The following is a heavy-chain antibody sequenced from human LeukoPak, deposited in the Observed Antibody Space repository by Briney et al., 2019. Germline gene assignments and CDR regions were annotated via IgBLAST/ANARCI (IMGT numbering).Heavy chain of an antibody. V-gene: IGHV4-34*01. J-gene: IGHJ4*02. Sequence: SETLSLTCAVYGGSFSGYYWSWIRQPPGKGLEWIGEINHSGSTNYNPSLKSRVTISVDTSKNQFSLKLSSVTAADTAVYYCASTYYYDSSGYYSVWGQGTLVTVSS. CDR3: ASTYYYDSSGYYSV. D-gene: IGHD3-22*01. CDR1: GGSFSGYY. CDR2: INHSGST.